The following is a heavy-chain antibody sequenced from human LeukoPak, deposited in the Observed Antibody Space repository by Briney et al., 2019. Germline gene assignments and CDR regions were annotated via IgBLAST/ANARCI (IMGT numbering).Heavy chain of an antibody. CDR1: GFTFSSYG. V-gene: IGHV3-33*01. CDR2: IWYDGSNK. D-gene: IGHD2-15*01. Sequence: GGSLRLSCAASGFTFSSYGMHWVRQAPGKGLEWVAVIWYDGSNKYYADSVKGRFTISRDNSKNTLYLQMNSLRAEDTALYYCARHQSRGPPDYWAREPWSPSPQ. J-gene: IGHJ4*02. CDR3: ARHQSRGPPDY.